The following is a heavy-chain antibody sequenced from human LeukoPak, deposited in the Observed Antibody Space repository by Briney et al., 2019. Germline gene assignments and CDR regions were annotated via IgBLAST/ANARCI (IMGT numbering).Heavy chain of an antibody. V-gene: IGHV3-23*01. D-gene: IGHD2-2*01. CDR1: GFTFSSYA. CDR3: ANRVVPAADQNWYFDL. Sequence: PGGSLRLSCAASGFTFSSYAMSWVRQAPGKGLEWVSAISGSGGSTYYADSVKGRFTISRDNSKNTLYLQMNSLRAEDTAVYYCANRVVPAADQNWYFDLWGRGTLVTVSS. CDR2: ISGSGGST. J-gene: IGHJ2*01.